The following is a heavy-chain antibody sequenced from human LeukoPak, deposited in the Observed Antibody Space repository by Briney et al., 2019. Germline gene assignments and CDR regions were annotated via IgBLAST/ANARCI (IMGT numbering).Heavy chain of an antibody. V-gene: IGHV4-61*08. CDR1: GGSISSGGYY. CDR3: ARGRGDTAMAPMTTFDY. CDR2: IYHSGST. Sequence: SETLSLTCTVSGGSISSGGYYWSWIRQPPGKGLEWIGYIYHSGSTYYNPSLKSRVTISVDTSKNQFSLKLSSVTAADTAVYYCARGRGDTAMAPMTTFDYWGQGTLVTVSS. D-gene: IGHD5-18*01. J-gene: IGHJ4*02.